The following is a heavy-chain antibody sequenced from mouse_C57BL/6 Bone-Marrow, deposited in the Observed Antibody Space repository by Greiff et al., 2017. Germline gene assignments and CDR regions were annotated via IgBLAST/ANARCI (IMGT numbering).Heavy chain of an antibody. V-gene: IGHV1-55*01. Sequence: QVQLQQPGAELVKPGASVKMSCKASGYTFTSYWITWVKPRPGQGLEWIGDIYPTSGRTNYNEKFKSKAILTVDTTSNTAYMQLSSLTSEDSAFFYCARSGPLGRSFDYWGQGTTLTVSA. CDR1: GYTFTSYW. D-gene: IGHD4-1*01. J-gene: IGHJ2*01. CDR2: IYPTSGRT. CDR3: ARSGPLGRSFDY.